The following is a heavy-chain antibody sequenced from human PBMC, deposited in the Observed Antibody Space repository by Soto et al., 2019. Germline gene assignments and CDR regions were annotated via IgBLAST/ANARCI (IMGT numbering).Heavy chain of an antibody. Sequence: QVQLVESGGGVVQPGSSLRLSCAASGFIFSRYGMHWVRQAPGKGLEWVALMSYDGSDKYYADSVKGRFTISRDNLKNTLYLQMNSLRAEDTAVYYCAKDGRWLPRGDFDYWGQGTLVTVSS. D-gene: IGHD6-19*01. CDR1: GFIFSRYG. J-gene: IGHJ4*02. V-gene: IGHV3-30*18. CDR3: AKDGRWLPRGDFDY. CDR2: MSYDGSDK.